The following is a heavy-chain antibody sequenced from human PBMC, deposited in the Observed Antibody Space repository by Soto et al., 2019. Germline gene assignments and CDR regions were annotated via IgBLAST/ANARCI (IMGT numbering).Heavy chain of an antibody. CDR1: GGSISSGGYY. V-gene: IGHV4-31*03. J-gene: IGHJ6*02. CDR3: ARVVPGARVRGVINGMDV. CDR2: IYYSGST. D-gene: IGHD3-10*01. Sequence: SETLSLTCTVSGGSISSGGYYWSWIRQHPGKGLEWIGYIYYSGSTYYNPSLKSRVTISVDTSKNQFSLKLSSVTAADTAVYYCARVVPGARVRGVINGMDVWGQGTTVTVSS.